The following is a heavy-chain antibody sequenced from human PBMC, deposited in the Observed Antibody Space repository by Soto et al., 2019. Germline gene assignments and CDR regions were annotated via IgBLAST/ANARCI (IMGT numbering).Heavy chain of an antibody. J-gene: IGHJ5*02. CDR2: FDPEDGET. D-gene: IGHD4-4*01. CDR3: ATSIYSNYVTGWFDP. V-gene: IGHV1-24*01. CDR1: GYTLTELS. Sequence: ASVKVSCKVSGYTLTELSMHWVRQAPGKGLEWMGGFDPEDGETIYAQKFQGRVTMTEDTSTDTAYMELSSLRSEDTAVYYCATSIYSNYVTGWFDPWGQGNLVTVSS.